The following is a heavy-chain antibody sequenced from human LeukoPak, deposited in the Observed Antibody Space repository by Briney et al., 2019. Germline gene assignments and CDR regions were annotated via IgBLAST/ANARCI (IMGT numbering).Heavy chain of an antibody. D-gene: IGHD3-10*01. J-gene: IGHJ4*02. Sequence: GGSLRLSCAASGFTVSNNYMSWVRQTPGKGLEWVSVIYAGGSTYYADSVKGRFTISRDNSKNTLDLQMNSLRVEDTAVYFCARGLYGSGTDDYWGLGTLVTVSS. CDR2: IYAGGST. CDR1: GFTVSNNY. V-gene: IGHV3-66*01. CDR3: ARGLYGSGTDDY.